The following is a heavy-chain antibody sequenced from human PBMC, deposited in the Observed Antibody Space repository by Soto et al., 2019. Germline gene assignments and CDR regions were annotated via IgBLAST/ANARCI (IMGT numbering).Heavy chain of an antibody. Sequence: GGSLRLSCTASGFTFSNLAITWVRQAPGKGLEWVSTIDAGGGSTHYADSVKGRFTISRDNSKNTLYLQMSSLRAEDTAVYYCAILNAASGSYWGQGSLVTVSS. CDR1: GFTFSNLA. V-gene: IGHV3-23*01. CDR3: AILNAASGSY. J-gene: IGHJ4*01. CDR2: IDAGGGST. D-gene: IGHD6-25*01.